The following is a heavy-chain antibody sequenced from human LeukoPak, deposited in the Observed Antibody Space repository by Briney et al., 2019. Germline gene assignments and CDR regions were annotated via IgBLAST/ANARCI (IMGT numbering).Heavy chain of an antibody. CDR2: IYTSGST. J-gene: IGHJ4*02. CDR3: ARDETVTTFRGRYYYFDY. D-gene: IGHD4-17*01. CDR1: SGSISSYY. Sequence: SETLSLTCTVSSGSISSYYWSWIRQPAGKGLEWIGRIYTSGSTNYNPSLKSRVTMSVDTSKNQFSLKLSSVTAADTAVYYCARDETVTTFRGRYYYFDYWGQGTLVTVSS. V-gene: IGHV4-4*07.